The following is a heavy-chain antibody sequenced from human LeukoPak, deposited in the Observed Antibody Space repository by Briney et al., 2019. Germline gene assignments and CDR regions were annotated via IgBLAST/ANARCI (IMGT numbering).Heavy chain of an antibody. CDR2: ISDSGGST. Sequence: PGGSLRLSCAVSGITLGNYGMSWVRQPPGKRLEWVAGISDSGGSTNYADSVKGRFTISRDTPRNTLYLQMNSLRAEDTAVYFCAKRGVVIRVFLVGFHKEAYYFDSWGQGALVTVSS. V-gene: IGHV3-23*01. J-gene: IGHJ4*02. CDR3: AKRGVVIRVFLVGFHKEAYYFDS. CDR1: GITLGNYG. D-gene: IGHD3-10*01.